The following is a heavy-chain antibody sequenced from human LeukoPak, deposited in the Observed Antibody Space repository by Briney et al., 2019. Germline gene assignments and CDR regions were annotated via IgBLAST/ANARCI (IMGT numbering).Heavy chain of an antibody. V-gene: IGHV4-4*07. CDR2: IYTSGST. Sequence: PSETLSLTCTVSGGSISSYYWSWIRQPAGKGLEWIGRIYTSGSTNYNPSLKSRVTMSVDTSKNQFSLKLSSVTAADTAVYYCARDGGAVAGTYHYYGMDVWGQGTTVTVSS. D-gene: IGHD6-19*01. CDR3: ARDGGAVAGTYHYYGMDV. J-gene: IGHJ6*02. CDR1: GGSISSYY.